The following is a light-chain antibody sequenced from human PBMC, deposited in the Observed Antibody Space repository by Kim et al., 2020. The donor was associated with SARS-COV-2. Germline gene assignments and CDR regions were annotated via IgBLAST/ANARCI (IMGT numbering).Light chain of an antibody. V-gene: IGKV1-33*01. CDR2: DAS. Sequence: SASVGDSVTITCQASQDISNYLHWYQQKPGKAPKLLIYDASNLETGVPSRFSGSGSGTVFTFTISSLQSEDIATYYCQQYGALPLTFGQGTKLEI. J-gene: IGKJ2*01. CDR3: QQYGALPLT. CDR1: QDISNY.